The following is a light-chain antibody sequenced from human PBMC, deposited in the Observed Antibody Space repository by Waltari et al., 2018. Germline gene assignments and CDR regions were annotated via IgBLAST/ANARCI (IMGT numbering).Light chain of an antibody. V-gene: IGLV2-23*02. CDR2: EVT. Sequence: QSGLTQPASASGSPGQSITIPLPGTSRAVGNYNLFPWYKQHPGKAPKLLIYEVTKRASGTSDRFSASKSGNTASLTISGLQAQEDEADYYCCSYVGLGTYVFGTGTKVTV. J-gene: IGLJ1*01. CDR3: CSYVGLGTYV. CDR1: SRAVGNYNL.